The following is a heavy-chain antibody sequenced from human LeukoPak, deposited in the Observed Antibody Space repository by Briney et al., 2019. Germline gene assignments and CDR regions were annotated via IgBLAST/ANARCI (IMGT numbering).Heavy chain of an antibody. CDR3: ATHWGFGSGRYDY. V-gene: IGHV4-59*01. Sequence: PSETLSLTCTVSGGSISSYYWSWIRQPPGKGLEWIGFISNTGNTNYNPSLKSRVTISVDTSKNQFSVKLSSVTAADTAVYYCATHWGFGSGRYDYWGQGILVTVSS. CDR1: GGSISSYY. CDR2: ISNTGNT. J-gene: IGHJ4*02. D-gene: IGHD6-19*01.